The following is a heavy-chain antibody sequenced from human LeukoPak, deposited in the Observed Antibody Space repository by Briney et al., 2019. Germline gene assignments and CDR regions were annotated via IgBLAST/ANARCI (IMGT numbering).Heavy chain of an antibody. D-gene: IGHD6-19*01. V-gene: IGHV3-23*05. CDR2: IGTSDSDR. CDR3: VTGGRPVTGSEY. J-gene: IGHJ4*02. CDR1: GFMFSSSV. Sequence: GGSLRLSCATSGFMFSSSVMSWVRQAPGRGLEWVSIIGTSDSDRHYTDSVRGRFTISRDNSKNTLYLQMNSLRGDDTAEYFCVTGGRPVTGSEYWGQGTLVTVSS.